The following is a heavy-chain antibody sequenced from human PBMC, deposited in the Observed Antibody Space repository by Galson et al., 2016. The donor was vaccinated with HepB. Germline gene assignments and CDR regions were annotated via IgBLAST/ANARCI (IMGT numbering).Heavy chain of an antibody. CDR3: ARDGRRGYDMDV. V-gene: IGHV3-48*02. CDR2: IASNRRTI. J-gene: IGHJ6*02. CDR1: GFTVSSKY. Sequence: SLRLSCAASGFTVSSKYMSRVRQAPGKGLEWVSYIASNRRTIYYADSARGRSTISRDNAKNSLYLQMNSLRDEDTAIYYCARDGRRGYDMDVWGQGTTVTVSS.